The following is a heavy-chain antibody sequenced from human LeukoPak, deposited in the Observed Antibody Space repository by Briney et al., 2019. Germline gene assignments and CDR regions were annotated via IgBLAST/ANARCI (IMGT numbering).Heavy chain of an antibody. D-gene: IGHD2-15*01. Sequence: PSGTLSLTCAVSGGSISSSNWWSWVRQPPGKGLEWIGEIYHSGSTNYNPSLKSRVTISVDKSKNQFSLKLSSMTAADTAVYYCATQDIVVWAFDYWGQGTLVTVSS. CDR2: IYHSGST. V-gene: IGHV4-4*02. CDR1: GGSISSSNW. CDR3: ATQDIVVWAFDY. J-gene: IGHJ4*02.